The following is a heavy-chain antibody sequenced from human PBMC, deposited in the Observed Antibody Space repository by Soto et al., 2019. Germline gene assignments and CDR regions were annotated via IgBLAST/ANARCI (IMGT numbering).Heavy chain of an antibody. V-gene: IGHV1-69*06. J-gene: IGHJ4*02. D-gene: IGHD1-7*01. Sequence: QVQLVQSGAEVKKPGSSVKVSCKASGGTFSNYVXNWVRQAPXQXXEWMGRIIPISGAANYAQKFQGRVTITADKSTSTSYMELSSLRSEDTAVYYCARDMTRTVVPYFDFWGQGTLVTVSS. CDR2: IIPISGAA. CDR1: GGTFSNYV. CDR3: ARDMTRTVVPYFDF.